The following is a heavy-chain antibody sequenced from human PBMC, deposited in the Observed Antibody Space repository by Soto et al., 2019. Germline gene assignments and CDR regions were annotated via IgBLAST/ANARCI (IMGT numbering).Heavy chain of an antibody. V-gene: IGHV1-69*13. J-gene: IGHJ4*02. D-gene: IGHD5-18*01. CDR3: ARAFQPHSYGYDY. CDR2: IIPIFGTA. Sequence: GASVKVSCKASGGTFSSYAISWVRQAPGQGLEWMGGIIPIFGTANYAQKFQGRVTITADESTSTAYMELSSLRSEDTAVYYCARAFQPHSYGYDYWGQGTLVTVSS. CDR1: GGTFSSYA.